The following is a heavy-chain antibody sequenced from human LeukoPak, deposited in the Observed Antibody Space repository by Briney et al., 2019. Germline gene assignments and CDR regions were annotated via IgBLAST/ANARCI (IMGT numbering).Heavy chain of an antibody. J-gene: IGHJ4*02. CDR2: VSGSGGTT. CDR3: AKGSGDYNFWSGYYTVGGYFDY. CDR1: GFTFSSYA. V-gene: IGHV3-23*01. D-gene: IGHD3-3*01. Sequence: PGGSLRLSCAASGFTFSSYAMSWVRQAPGKGLEWVSGVSGSGGTTYYADSVKGRFTISRDNSKNTLYLQMTSLRAEDTAVYYCAKGSGDYNFWSGYYTVGGYFDYWGQGTLVTVSS.